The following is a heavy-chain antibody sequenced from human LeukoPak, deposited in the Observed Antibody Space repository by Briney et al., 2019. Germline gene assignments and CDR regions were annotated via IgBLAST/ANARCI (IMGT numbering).Heavy chain of an antibody. Sequence: ASVKVSCKASGYTFTSYDINWVRQATGQGLEWMGWMNPNSGITGYAQKFQGRVIMTTNTSINTAYMELSSLRSEDTAAYYCARAHTSGWFDLDYWGQGTLVTVSS. D-gene: IGHD6-19*01. CDR2: MNPNSGIT. V-gene: IGHV1-8*01. CDR3: ARAHTSGWFDLDY. CDR1: GYTFTSYD. J-gene: IGHJ4*02.